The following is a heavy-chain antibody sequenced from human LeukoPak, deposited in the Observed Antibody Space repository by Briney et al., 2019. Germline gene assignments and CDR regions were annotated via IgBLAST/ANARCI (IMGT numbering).Heavy chain of an antibody. CDR1: GFTFSSYA. CDR2: ISYDGSNK. CDR3: AGMNYDILTGYYYYYYGMDV. V-gene: IGHV3-30-3*01. J-gene: IGHJ6*02. D-gene: IGHD3-9*01. Sequence: GSLRLSCAASGFTFSSYAMHWVRQAPGKGLEWVAVISYDGSNKYYADSVKGRFTISRDNSKSTLYLQMNSLRAEDTAVYYCAGMNYDILTGYYYYYYGMDVWGQGTTVTVSS.